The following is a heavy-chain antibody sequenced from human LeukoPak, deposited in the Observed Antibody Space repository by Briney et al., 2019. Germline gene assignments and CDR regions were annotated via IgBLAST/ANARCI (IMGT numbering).Heavy chain of an antibody. CDR2: INLNSGGT. CDR3: ARDRVTVETPFFDY. V-gene: IGHV1-2*02. Sequence: ASVKVSCKASGYTFTGYYMHWVRQAPGQGLEWMGWINLNSGGTNYAQKFQGRVTMTRDTSISTAYMELSRLRSDDTAVYYCARDRVTVETPFFDYWGRGTLVTVSS. D-gene: IGHD4-23*01. J-gene: IGHJ4*02. CDR1: GYTFTGYY.